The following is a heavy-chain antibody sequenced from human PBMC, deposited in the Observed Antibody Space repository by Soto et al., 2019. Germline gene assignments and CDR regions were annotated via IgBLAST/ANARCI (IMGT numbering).Heavy chain of an antibody. CDR3: AHRQAQGIGLAGTFDS. J-gene: IGHJ4*02. Sequence: QITLKESGPTLVKPTQTLTLTCTFSGFSFSTTGVGVGWIRQPPGKALEWLALIYWDDDKRYSPSLKSRLTIPTDTSKHQVVLTMTNIDPVDTDTYYCAHRQAQGIGLAGTFDSWGQGTLVTVSS. CDR2: IYWDDDK. CDR1: GFSFSTTGVG. D-gene: IGHD6-19*01. V-gene: IGHV2-5*02.